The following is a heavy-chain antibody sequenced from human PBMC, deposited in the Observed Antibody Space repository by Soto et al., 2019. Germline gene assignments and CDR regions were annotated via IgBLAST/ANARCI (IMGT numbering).Heavy chain of an antibody. V-gene: IGHV3-30*18. Sequence: QVQLVESGGGVVQPGRSLRLSCAASGFTFSSYAMHWVRQAPGKGLEWVAVISYDGSNKYYADSVKGRFTISRDNSKNTLYLQMNSLLDEDTAVYYCAKDCLNSYYDSSRRPPQYFQHWGQGTLVTVSS. CDR1: GFTFSSYA. D-gene: IGHD3-22*01. CDR3: AKDCLNSYYDSSRRPPQYFQH. CDR2: ISYDGSNK. J-gene: IGHJ1*01.